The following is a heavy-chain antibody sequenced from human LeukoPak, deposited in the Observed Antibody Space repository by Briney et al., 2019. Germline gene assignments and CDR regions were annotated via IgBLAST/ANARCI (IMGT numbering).Heavy chain of an antibody. CDR2: ISGSGGST. Sequence: PGGSLRLSCAASGFTVSINYMTWVRQSPGKGLEWVSAISGSGGSTYYADSVKGRFTISRDNSKNTLYLQMNSLRAEDTAVYYCAKEGGVLEWFSAWGQGTLVTVSS. J-gene: IGHJ1*01. CDR1: GFTVSINY. CDR3: AKEGGVLEWFSA. D-gene: IGHD3-3*01. V-gene: IGHV3-23*01.